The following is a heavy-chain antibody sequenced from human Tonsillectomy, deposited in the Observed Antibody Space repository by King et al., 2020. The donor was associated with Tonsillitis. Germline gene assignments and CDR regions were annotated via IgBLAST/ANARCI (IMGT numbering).Heavy chain of an antibody. CDR1: GGSISSSSYY. V-gene: IGHV4-39*01. Sequence: LQLQESGPGLVKPSETLSLTCTVSGGSISSSSYYWVWIRQPPGKGLEWIGSIYYSGSTHYNPSLKSRVTISVDTSKNQFSLKLSSVTAADTAVYYCARPKYYYDSSGSRGFFDPWGQGTLVTVSS. D-gene: IGHD3-22*01. CDR3: ARPKYYYDSSGSRGFFDP. CDR2: IYYSGST. J-gene: IGHJ5*02.